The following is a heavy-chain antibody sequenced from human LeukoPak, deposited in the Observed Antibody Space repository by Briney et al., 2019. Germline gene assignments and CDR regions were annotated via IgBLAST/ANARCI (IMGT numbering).Heavy chain of an antibody. D-gene: IGHD2-2*01. Sequence: ASVKVSCKASGGTFSSYAIGWVRQAPGQGLEWMGRIIPIFGTANYAQKFQGRVTITTDESTSTAYMELSSLRSEDTAVYYCASEIIVVVPAARRVDYYYMDVWGKGTTVTVSS. V-gene: IGHV1-69*05. CDR2: IIPIFGTA. CDR3: ASEIIVVVPAARRVDYYYMDV. CDR1: GGTFSSYA. J-gene: IGHJ6*03.